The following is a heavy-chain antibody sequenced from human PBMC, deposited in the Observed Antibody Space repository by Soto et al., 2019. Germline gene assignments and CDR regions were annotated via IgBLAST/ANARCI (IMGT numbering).Heavy chain of an antibody. CDR2: IHNSGTS. D-gene: IGHD3-22*01. CDR3: ERDLYDSVGYTWFDS. CDR1: GDTSTSYY. V-gene: IGHV4-59*01. Sequence: SETLSLTCTVSGDTSTSYYWGWIRQAPGKGLEWIGHIHNSGTSTHNPSLSGRVTISIDMSKKQFSLKLTSLTSADTAVYYCERDLYDSVGYTWFDSWSQRTLVT. J-gene: IGHJ5*01.